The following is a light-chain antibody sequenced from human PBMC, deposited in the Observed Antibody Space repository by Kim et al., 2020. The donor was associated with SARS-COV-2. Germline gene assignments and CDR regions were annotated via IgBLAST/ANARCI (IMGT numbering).Light chain of an antibody. J-gene: IGKJ1*01. Sequence: EIVLTQSPGTLSLSPGERATLSCTASQTISGNYLAWYQQTPGQAPRVLIHGASSRATGIPDRFSGSGSGTDFTLTISRLEPEDFAVYYCQQYCGSPWTFGHGTKVDIK. CDR2: GAS. CDR1: QTISGNY. CDR3: QQYCGSPWT. V-gene: IGKV3-20*01.